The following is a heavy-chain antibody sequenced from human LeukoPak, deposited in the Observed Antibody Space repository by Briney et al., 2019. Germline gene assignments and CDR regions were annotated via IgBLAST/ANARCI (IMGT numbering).Heavy chain of an antibody. J-gene: IGHJ6*04. CDR2: INHSGST. CDR3: ARLEALLWFGELFRWRALDV. D-gene: IGHD3-10*01. Sequence: PSETLSLTCAVYGGSFSGYYWSWIRQPPGKGLEWIGEINHSGSTNYNPSLKSRVTISVDTSKNQFSLKLSSVTAADTAVYYCARLEALLWFGELFRWRALDVWGKGTTVTISS. V-gene: IGHV4-34*01. CDR1: GGSFSGYY.